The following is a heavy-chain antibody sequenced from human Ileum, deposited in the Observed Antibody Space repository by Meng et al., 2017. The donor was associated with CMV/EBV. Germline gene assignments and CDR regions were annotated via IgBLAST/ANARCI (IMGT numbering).Heavy chain of an antibody. D-gene: IGHD2-15*01. Sequence: GGSLRLSCAASGFTVSSVYMTWVRQAPGKGLEYISVIFVDGNTHYADSVKGRFTISRDNSKNTLYLQMNNLGIEDTAVYYGARDLWGGYWYWGQGKRVNGFS. V-gene: IGHV3-53*01. CDR2: IFVDGNT. CDR3: ARDLWGGYWY. CDR1: GFTVSSVY. J-gene: IGHJ4*02.